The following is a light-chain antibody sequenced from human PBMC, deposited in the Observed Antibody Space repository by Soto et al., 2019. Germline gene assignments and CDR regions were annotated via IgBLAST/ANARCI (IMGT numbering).Light chain of an antibody. CDR1: QSVSSN. Sequence: EIVMTQSPATLSESPGERATLSCRASQSVSSNLAWYQQKRGQAPRLLIYGTSTRATGIPARFSGSGSGTDFTRTISSLQSEDFAVYYCQQYNKWPLTFGGGTKVEIK. V-gene: IGKV3-15*01. J-gene: IGKJ4*01. CDR2: GTS. CDR3: QQYNKWPLT.